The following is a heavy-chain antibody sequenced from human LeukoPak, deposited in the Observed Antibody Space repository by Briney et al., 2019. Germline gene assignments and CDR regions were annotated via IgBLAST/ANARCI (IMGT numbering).Heavy chain of an antibody. CDR3: AKDGRGSGYFPDY. Sequence: GGSLRLSCAASGFTFSSYAMHWVRQAPGKGLEWVAVISYDGSNKYYADSVKGRFTISRDNSKNTLYLQMNSLRPEDSAVHYCAKDGRGSGYFPDYWGQGTLVTVSS. CDR2: ISYDGSNK. V-gene: IGHV3-30*04. J-gene: IGHJ4*02. CDR1: GFTFSSYA. D-gene: IGHD3-22*01.